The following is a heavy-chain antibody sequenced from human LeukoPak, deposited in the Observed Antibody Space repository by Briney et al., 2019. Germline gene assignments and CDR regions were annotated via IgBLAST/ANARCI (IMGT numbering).Heavy chain of an antibody. CDR1: GYSISSGYY. J-gene: IGHJ5*02. CDR3: ARDSSDWNYGRFDP. D-gene: IGHD1-7*01. V-gene: IGHV4-38-2*02. CDR2: IYHSGST. Sequence: PSETLSLTCAVSGYSISSGYYWGWIRQPPGKGLEWIGSIYHSGSTNYNPSLKSRVTISVDTSKNQFSLKLSSVTAADTAVYYCARDSSDWNYGRFDPWGQGTLVTVSS.